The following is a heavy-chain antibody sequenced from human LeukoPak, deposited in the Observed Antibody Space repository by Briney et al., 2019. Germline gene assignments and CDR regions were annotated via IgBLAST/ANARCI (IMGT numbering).Heavy chain of an antibody. CDR2: IKQDGSEK. D-gene: IGHD6-13*01. V-gene: IGHV3-7*01. CDR1: GFTFSSYW. CDR3: ARTSSWYQPDAFDI. Sequence: GGSLRLSSAASGFTFSSYWMSWVRQAPGKGLEWVANIKQDGSEKYYVDSVKGRFTISRDNAKNSLYLQMNGLRAEDTAVYYCARTSSWYQPDAFDIWGQGTMVTVSS. J-gene: IGHJ3*02.